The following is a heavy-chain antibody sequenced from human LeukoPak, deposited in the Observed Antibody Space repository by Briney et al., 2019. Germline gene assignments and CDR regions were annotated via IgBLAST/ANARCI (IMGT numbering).Heavy chain of an antibody. V-gene: IGHV4-61*02. CDR2: IYTSGST. Sequence: SETLSLTCTVSGVSISSGSYYWSWIRQPAGKGLEWIGRIYTSGSTNYNPSPKRRVTISVDTSKNQFSLKLSSVTAADTAVYYCARALVDYYDSSGYYHPDWYFDLWGRGTLVTVSS. D-gene: IGHD3-22*01. J-gene: IGHJ2*01. CDR1: GVSISSGSYY. CDR3: ARALVDYYDSSGYYHPDWYFDL.